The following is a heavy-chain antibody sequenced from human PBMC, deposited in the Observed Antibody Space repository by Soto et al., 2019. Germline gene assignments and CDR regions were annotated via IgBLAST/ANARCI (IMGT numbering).Heavy chain of an antibody. CDR2: IYYSGST. D-gene: IGHD2-15*01. J-gene: IGHJ6*02. CDR1: GGSISSYY. Sequence: SETLSLTCTVSGGSISSYYWSWIRQPPGKGLEWIGYIYYSGSTNYNPSLKSRVTISVDTSKNQFSLKLSSVTAADTAVYYCAKDHLGYCSGGSCYNYYYGMDVWGQGTTVTVSS. V-gene: IGHV4-59*01. CDR3: AKDHLGYCSGGSCYNYYYGMDV.